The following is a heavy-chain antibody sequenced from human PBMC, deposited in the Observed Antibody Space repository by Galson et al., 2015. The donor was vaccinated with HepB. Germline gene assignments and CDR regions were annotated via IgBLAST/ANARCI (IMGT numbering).Heavy chain of an antibody. J-gene: IGHJ4*02. CDR3: ARGGLNYFDF. V-gene: IGHV3-7*01. D-gene: IGHD2-8*01. Sequence: SLRLSCAASGFAFSGYWMSWVRQAPGKGLEWVANINQVGSEKFSVDPVRGRFIMSRDNAKDSLYLQMNSLRAEDTAVYYCARGGLNYFDFWGQGTLVTVSS. CDR1: GFAFSGYW. CDR2: INQVGSEK.